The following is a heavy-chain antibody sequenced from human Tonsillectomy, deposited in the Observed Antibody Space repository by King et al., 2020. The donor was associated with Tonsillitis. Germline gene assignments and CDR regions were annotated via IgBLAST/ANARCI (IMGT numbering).Heavy chain of an antibody. CDR3: ARQADGSGSYYKFAYYYYMDV. D-gene: IGHD3-10*01. Sequence: QLQESGPRLVKPSETLSLTCTVSGGSISSSSYYWGWIRQPPGKGLEWIGSIYYSGSTYDNASLKSRVTISVDTSKNQFSLNLTSVTAADTAVYYCARQADGSGSYYKFAYYYYMDVWGKGTTVTVSS. CDR2: IYYSGST. CDR1: GGSISSSSYY. V-gene: IGHV4-39*01. J-gene: IGHJ6*03.